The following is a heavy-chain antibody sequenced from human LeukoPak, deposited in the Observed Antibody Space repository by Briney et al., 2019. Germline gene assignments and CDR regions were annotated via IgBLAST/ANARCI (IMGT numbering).Heavy chain of an antibody. CDR2: IKQDGSEK. J-gene: IGHJ6*02. CDR1: GFTLSNSW. D-gene: IGHD2-2*01. CDR3: ARDQAGIVVVPAMDV. V-gene: IGHV3-7*01. Sequence: GGSLRLSCAASGFTLSNSWMSWVRQAPGKGLEWVANIKQDGSEKYYVDSVKGRFTISRDNAKNSLYLQMNSLRAEDTAVYYCARDQAGIVVVPAMDVWGQGTTVTVSS.